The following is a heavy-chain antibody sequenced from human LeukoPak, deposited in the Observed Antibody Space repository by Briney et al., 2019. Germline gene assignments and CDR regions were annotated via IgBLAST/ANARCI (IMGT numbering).Heavy chain of an antibody. CDR3: ETSPFGGVIVIGDY. Sequence: PGRSLRLSCAASGFTFSNYGMHWVRQAPGKGLEWVAVISYDGGNTYHADSVKGRFTISRDNSKNTLFLQMNSLRADDTAVYYCETSPFGGVIVIGDYWGQGTLVTVSS. V-gene: IGHV3-30*03. CDR2: ISYDGGNT. D-gene: IGHD3-16*02. CDR1: GFTFSNYG. J-gene: IGHJ4*02.